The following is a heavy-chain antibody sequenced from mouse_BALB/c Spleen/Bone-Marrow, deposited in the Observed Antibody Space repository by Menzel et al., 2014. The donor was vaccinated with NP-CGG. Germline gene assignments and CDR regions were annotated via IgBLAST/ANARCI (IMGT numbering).Heavy chain of an antibody. CDR1: RYTFTDYN. V-gene: IGHV1S29*02. Sequence: EVQLQQSGPELVKLGASVKISCKASRYTFTDYNMHWVKQSHGKSLEWIGYTYPYNGGTGGTGYNQKLKSKAILTVDKSSSTAYMELRSLTSEDSAVYYCARELGGAYWGQGTLSLSLQ. J-gene: IGHJ3*01. CDR3: ARELGGAY. D-gene: IGHD4-1*01. CDR2: TYPYNGGTGGT.